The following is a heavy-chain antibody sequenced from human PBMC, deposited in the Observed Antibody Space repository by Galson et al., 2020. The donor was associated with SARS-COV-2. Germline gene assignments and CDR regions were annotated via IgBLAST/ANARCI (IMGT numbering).Heavy chain of an antibody. CDR1: GFTFTRFW. CDR3: AESCSNRYAVSFPS. D-gene: IGHD6-13*01. J-gene: IGHJ1*01. Sequence: GESLKISCAASGFTFTRFWMSWVRQAPGKGLEWVANIKQDGSEKYYVDSVKGRFTISRDNAQNSLYLQMNSLRGEDTAVYYCAESCSNRYAVSFPSWGPGAPFTVSS. CDR2: IKQDGSEK. V-gene: IGHV3-7*01.